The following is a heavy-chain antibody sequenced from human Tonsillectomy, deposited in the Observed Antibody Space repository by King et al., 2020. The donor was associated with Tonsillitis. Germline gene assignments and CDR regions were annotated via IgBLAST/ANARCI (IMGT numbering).Heavy chain of an antibody. D-gene: IGHD4-11*01. CDR3: VKEGNYGGRGAFDI. CDR2: IGSNGGST. Sequence: VQLVESGGGLVQPGGSLRLSCSASGFTFNSYAMHWVRQAPGKGLDYVSAIGSNGGSTYYADSVKGRFTISRDNSKNTVYLQMSSLSAEDTAVYYCVKEGNYGGRGAFDIWGQGTMVTVSS. CDR1: GFTFNSYA. V-gene: IGHV3-64D*06. J-gene: IGHJ3*02.